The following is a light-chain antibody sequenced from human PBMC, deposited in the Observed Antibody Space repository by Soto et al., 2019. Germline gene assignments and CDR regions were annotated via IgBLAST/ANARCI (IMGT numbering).Light chain of an antibody. V-gene: IGKV1-12*01. CDR2: GAS. J-gene: IGKJ5*01. Sequence: DIQMTQSPSFVSASVGDRVTITCRASQGISRWLAWYQQRPGKAPELLIYGASSLQSGVTSRFRGSGSGTDLPLPISSLQHEDFATYYCQQANSVPLTFGQGTRLEI. CDR1: QGISRW. CDR3: QQANSVPLT.